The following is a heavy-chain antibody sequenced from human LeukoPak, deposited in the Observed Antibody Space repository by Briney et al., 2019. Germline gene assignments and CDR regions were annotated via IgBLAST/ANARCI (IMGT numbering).Heavy chain of an antibody. V-gene: IGHV3-66*01. D-gene: IGHD3-9*01. CDR2: IYRDGSS. Sequence: GGSLRLSCVASGLSVSSNYMSWVRQAPGKGLEWVSVIYRDGSSYYAESVKGRFTISRDNSKNTLYIQMNSLRAEDTAVYYCARSLYDILIGYYQYFDYWGQGTLVSVS. J-gene: IGHJ4*02. CDR1: GLSVSSNY. CDR3: ARSLYDILIGYYQYFDY.